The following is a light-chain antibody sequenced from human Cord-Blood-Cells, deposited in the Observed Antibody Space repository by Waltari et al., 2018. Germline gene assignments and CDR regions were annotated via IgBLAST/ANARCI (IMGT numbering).Light chain of an antibody. Sequence: EMVLTQSPGTLFMSAGQRATLSCRASQSVSSSYLAWYQQKPGQAPRLLIYGASSRATGIPDRFSGSGSGTDFTLTISRLEPEDFAVYYCQQYVSSPLTFGGGTKVEIK. CDR3: QQYVSSPLT. V-gene: IGKV3-20*01. J-gene: IGKJ4*01. CDR1: QSVSSSY. CDR2: GAS.